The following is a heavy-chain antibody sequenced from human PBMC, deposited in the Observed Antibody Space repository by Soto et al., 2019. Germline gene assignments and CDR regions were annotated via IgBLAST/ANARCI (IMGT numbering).Heavy chain of an antibody. CDR2: ISAYNGNT. CDR3: ARVFPTIPIDAFDI. Sequence: ASVKVSCKASGYTFTSYGISWARQAPGQGLEWMGWISAYNGNTNYAQKLQGRVTMTTDTSTSTAYMELRSLRSDDTAVYYCARVFPTIPIDAFDIWGQGTMVTVSS. J-gene: IGHJ3*02. D-gene: IGHD2-21*01. CDR1: GYTFTSYG. V-gene: IGHV1-18*01.